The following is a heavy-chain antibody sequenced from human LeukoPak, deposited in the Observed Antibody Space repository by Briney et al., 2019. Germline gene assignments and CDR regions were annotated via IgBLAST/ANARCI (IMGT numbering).Heavy chain of an antibody. CDR2: INPSGGST. J-gene: IGHJ3*02. D-gene: IGHD6-6*01. CDR3: ARDRSSLRIPGDAFDI. V-gene: IGHV1-46*01. Sequence: ASVKVSCKASGYTFTSYYMHWVRQAPGQGLEWMGIINPSGGSTSYAQKFQGRVTMTRDMSTRTVYMELSSLRSEDTAVYYCARDRSSLRIPGDAFDIWGQGTMVTVSS. CDR1: GYTFTSYY.